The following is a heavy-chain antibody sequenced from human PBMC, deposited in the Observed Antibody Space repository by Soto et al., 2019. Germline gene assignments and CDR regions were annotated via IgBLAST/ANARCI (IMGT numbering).Heavy chain of an antibody. V-gene: IGHV4-30-2*01. CDR1: GGSISSGGYS. CDR2: IYHSGST. J-gene: IGHJ4*02. D-gene: IGHD6-13*01. CDR3: ARLQAAAGDNDLTFDY. Sequence: SETLSLTCTVSGGSISSGGYSWSWIRQPPGKGLEWIGYIYHSGSTYYSPSFQGHVTISADKSISTAYLQWSSLKASDTAMYYCARLQAAAGDNDLTFDYWGQGTLVTVSS.